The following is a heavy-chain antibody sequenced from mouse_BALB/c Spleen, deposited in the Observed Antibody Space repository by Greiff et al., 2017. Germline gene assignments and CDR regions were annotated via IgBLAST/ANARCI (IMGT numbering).Heavy chain of an antibody. D-gene: IGHD2-2*01. V-gene: IGHV1-4*02. J-gene: IGHJ4*01. CDR3: ARKGYDYAMDY. CDR2: INPSSGYT. CDR1: GYTFTSYT. Sequence: QVQLQQSGPELVKPGASVKVSCKASGYTFTSYTMHWVKQRPGQGLEWIGYINPSSGYTEYNQKFKDKTTLTADKSSSTAYMQLSSLTSEDSAVYYCARKGYDYAMDYWGQGTSVTVSS.